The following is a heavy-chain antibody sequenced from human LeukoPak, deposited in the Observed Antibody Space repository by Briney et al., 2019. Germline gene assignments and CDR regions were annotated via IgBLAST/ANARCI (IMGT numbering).Heavy chain of an antibody. J-gene: IGHJ4*02. D-gene: IGHD4-23*01. Sequence: SGGSLRLSCAASGFTFSNAWMSWVRQAPGKGLEWVGRIKSKTDGGTTDYAAPVKGRFTISRDDSKNTLYLQMNSLKTEDTAVYYCTTLEHPDYGGNSYYWGQGTLLTVSS. V-gene: IGHV3-15*01. CDR2: IKSKTDGGTT. CDR1: GFTFSNAW. CDR3: TTLEHPDYGGNSYY.